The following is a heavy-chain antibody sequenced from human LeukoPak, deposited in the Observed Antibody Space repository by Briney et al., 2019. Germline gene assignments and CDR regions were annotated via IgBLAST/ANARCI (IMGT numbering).Heavy chain of an antibody. CDR2: ISSSSSTI. CDR1: GFTFSSYS. Sequence: PGGSLRLSCAASGFTFSSYSMNWVRQAPGKGLEWVSYISSSSSTIYYADSVKGRFTISRDNAKNSLYLQMNSLRAEDTAVYYCARVEYSSGWYWGQGTLVTVSS. CDR3: ARVEYSSGWY. J-gene: IGHJ4*02. V-gene: IGHV3-48*04. D-gene: IGHD6-19*01.